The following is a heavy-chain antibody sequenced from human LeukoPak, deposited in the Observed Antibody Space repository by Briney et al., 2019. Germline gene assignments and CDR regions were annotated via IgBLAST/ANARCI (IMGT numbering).Heavy chain of an antibody. V-gene: IGHV4-39*07. J-gene: IGHJ4*02. CDR3: ARDPWYGIAVAGTGVLT. CDR1: GGSISSSSYY. CDR2: IYYSGST. D-gene: IGHD6-19*01. Sequence: SETLSLTCTVYGGSISSSSYYWGWIRQPPGNGLEWIGSIYYSGSTYYNPSLKRRVTISVDTSKNQFSLKLSSVTAADTAVYYCARDPWYGIAVAGTGVLTWGQGTLVTVSS.